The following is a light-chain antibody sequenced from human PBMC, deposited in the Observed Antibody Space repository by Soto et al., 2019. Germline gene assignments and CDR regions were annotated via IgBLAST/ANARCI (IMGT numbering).Light chain of an antibody. J-gene: IGKJ1*01. V-gene: IGKV3-20*01. CDR1: QTINNKY. CDR3: QLYSGSPWT. Sequence: IVLTQSPGTLSLSPGERATLSCRASQTINNKYLAWYQQEPGQAPRLLIHGVFIRATGIPDRFSGSGSGTDFTLTISSLEPEDFAVYYCQLYSGSPWTFGQGTKVDIK. CDR2: GVF.